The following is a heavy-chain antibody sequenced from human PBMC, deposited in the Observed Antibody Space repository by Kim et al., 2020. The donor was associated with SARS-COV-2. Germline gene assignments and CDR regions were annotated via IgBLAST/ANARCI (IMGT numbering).Heavy chain of an antibody. CDR1: GGSISSGGYY. V-gene: IGHV4-31*03. CDR2: IYYSGST. J-gene: IGHJ4*02. Sequence: SETLSLTCTVSGGSISSGGYYWSWIRQHPGKGLEWIGYIYYSGSTYYNPSLKSRVTISVDTSKNQFSLKLSSVTAADTAVYYCARDRGYSGYDLFYFDYWGQGTLVTVSS. D-gene: IGHD5-12*01. CDR3: ARDRGYSGYDLFYFDY.